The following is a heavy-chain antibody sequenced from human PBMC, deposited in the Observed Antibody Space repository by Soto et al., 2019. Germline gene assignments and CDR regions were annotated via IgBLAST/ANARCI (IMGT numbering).Heavy chain of an antibody. V-gene: IGHV3-11*01. J-gene: IGHJ4*02. Sequence: QVQLVESGGGLVKPGGSLRLSCAASGFTFSDYYMSWIRQAPGKGLEWVSYISSRSSTIFYADTVKGRFTSSRDNVKNSLYLQMNSLRAEDTAVYYGASGTNGAFFVYWCQGILVTVSS. CDR2: ISSRSSTI. CDR1: GFTFSDYY. D-gene: IGHD2-8*01. CDR3: ASGTNGAFFVY.